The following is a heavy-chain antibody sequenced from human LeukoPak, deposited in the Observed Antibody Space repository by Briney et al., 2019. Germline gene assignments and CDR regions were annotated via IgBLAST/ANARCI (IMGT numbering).Heavy chain of an antibody. V-gene: IGHV3-23*01. CDR1: GFTFGTYA. CDR2: ISGSGGST. Sequence: PGGSLRLSCAASGFTFGTYAMSWVRQAPGKGLEWVSAISGSGGSTYYADSVKGRFTISRDNSKNTLYLQMNSLRAEDTAVYYCAKDMSGLVIPYYFDYWGQGTLVTVSS. J-gene: IGHJ4*02. D-gene: IGHD3-22*01. CDR3: AKDMSGLVIPYYFDY.